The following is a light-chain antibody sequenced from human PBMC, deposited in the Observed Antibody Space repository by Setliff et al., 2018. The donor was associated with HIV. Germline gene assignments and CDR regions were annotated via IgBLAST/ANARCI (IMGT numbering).Light chain of an antibody. J-gene: IGLJ3*02. V-gene: IGLV2-14*01. CDR3: SSYTTRGTRV. CDR2: EVN. Sequence: QPALTQPASVSGSPGQSITISCTGTSSDVGGYDYVSWYQHHPGKAPKLIIYEVNDRPSGVSNRFSGSKSGNTASLTISGLQAEDEADYYCSSYTTRGTRVFGGGTKVTVL. CDR1: SSDVGGYDY.